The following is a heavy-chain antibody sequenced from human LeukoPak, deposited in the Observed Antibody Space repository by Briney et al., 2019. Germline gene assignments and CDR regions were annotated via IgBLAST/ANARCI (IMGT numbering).Heavy chain of an antibody. CDR1: GCSLSTRGVG. J-gene: IGHJ4*02. V-gene: IGHV2-5*01. CDR3: ARYSGYAYRDY. D-gene: IGHD5-12*01. CDR2: IYWNDDR. Sequence: SGPTLVNPTQTLTLTCTFSGCSLSTRGVGVGWIRQPPGKALEWLALIYWNDDRRYSPSLKSRLTITKDTSKDQVVLTMANMDPVDTATYYCARYSGYAYRDYWGQGTLVTVSS.